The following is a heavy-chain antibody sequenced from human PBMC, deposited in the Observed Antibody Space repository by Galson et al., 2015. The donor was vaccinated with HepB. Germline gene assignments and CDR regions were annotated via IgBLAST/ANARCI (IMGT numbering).Heavy chain of an antibody. CDR1: GFSLSTSGVG. Sequence: PALVKPTQTLTLTCTFSGFSLSTSGVGVGWIRQPPGKALEWLALIYWDDDKRYSPSLKSRFTITKDTSNNQVVLTMTNMDPVDTGTYYCVQRRGRLSPFDHWGQGTLVTVSS. J-gene: IGHJ5*02. CDR3: VQRRGRLSPFDH. D-gene: IGHD3-16*01. V-gene: IGHV2-5*02. CDR2: IYWDDDK.